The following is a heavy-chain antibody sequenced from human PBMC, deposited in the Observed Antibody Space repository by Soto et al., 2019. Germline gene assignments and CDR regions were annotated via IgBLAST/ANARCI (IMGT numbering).Heavy chain of an antibody. J-gene: IGHJ6*03. D-gene: IGHD3-3*01. Sequence: GGSLRLSCAASGFTVSSNYMSWVRQAPGKGLELFSVIYSGGSTYYADSVKGRFTISRDNSKNTLYLQMNSLRAEDTAVYYCARVILDDFWSVGNYMDVWGKGTTVTSP. CDR1: GFTVSSNY. CDR2: IYSGGST. V-gene: IGHV3-66*01. CDR3: ARVILDDFWSVGNYMDV.